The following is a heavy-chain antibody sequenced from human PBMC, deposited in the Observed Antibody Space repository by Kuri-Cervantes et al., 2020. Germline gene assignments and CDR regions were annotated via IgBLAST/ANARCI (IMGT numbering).Heavy chain of an antibody. V-gene: IGHV3-21*01. CDR1: GFTFSSYA. CDR2: ISSSSSYI. Sequence: GGSLRLSCAASGFTFSSYAMHWVRQAPGKGLEWVSSISSSSSYIYYADSVKGRFTISRDNSKNTLYLQMNSLRAEDTAVYYCAKDLQSTWILDSWGQGTLVTVSS. D-gene: IGHD5-18*01. J-gene: IGHJ4*02. CDR3: AKDLQSTWILDS.